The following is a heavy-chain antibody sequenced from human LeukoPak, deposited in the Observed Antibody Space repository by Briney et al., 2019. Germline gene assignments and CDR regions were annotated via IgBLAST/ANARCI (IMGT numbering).Heavy chain of an antibody. D-gene: IGHD6-6*01. J-gene: IGHJ4*02. CDR2: INHSGST. Sequence: SETLSLTCTVSGGSISSYYWSWIRQPPGKGLEWIGEINHSGSTNYNPSLKSRVTISVDTSKNQFSLKLSSVTAADTAVYYCARGHTPKHSSSDVDYWGQGTLVTVSS. CDR1: GGSISSYY. V-gene: IGHV4-34*01. CDR3: ARGHTPKHSSSDVDY.